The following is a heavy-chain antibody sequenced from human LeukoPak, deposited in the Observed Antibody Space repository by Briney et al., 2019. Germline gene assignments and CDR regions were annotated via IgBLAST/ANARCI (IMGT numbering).Heavy chain of an antibody. J-gene: IGHJ4*02. CDR3: VPRGYPLGY. V-gene: IGHV3-23*01. D-gene: IGHD1-1*01. CDR2: ISDTGDST. Sequence: GGSLRLSCAASGFSFRKYGMTWVRQAPGKGLDCVSAISDTGDSTHYADSVKGRFTISRDNSKNTLSLQMNSLRAEDTAVYFCVPRGYPLGYWGQGALVTVSS. CDR1: GFSFRKYG.